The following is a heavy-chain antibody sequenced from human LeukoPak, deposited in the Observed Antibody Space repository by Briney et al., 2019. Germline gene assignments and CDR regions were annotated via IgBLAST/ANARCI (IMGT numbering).Heavy chain of an antibody. V-gene: IGHV3-30*04. CDR1: GFTFSSYA. Sequence: GRSLRLSCAASGFTFSSYAMPWVRQAPGKGLEWVAVISYDGSNKYYADSVKGRFTISRDNSKNTLYLQMNSLRAEDTAVYYCARGGGSTLLWFGELSGANYFDYWGQGTLVTVSS. J-gene: IGHJ4*02. D-gene: IGHD3-10*01. CDR2: ISYDGSNK. CDR3: ARGGGSTLLWFGELSGANYFDY.